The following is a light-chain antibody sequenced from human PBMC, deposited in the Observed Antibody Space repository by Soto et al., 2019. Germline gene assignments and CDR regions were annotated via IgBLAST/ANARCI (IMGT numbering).Light chain of an antibody. CDR1: QSVSSN. V-gene: IGKV3-15*01. CDR2: GAS. J-gene: IGKJ1*01. CDR3: QDNHNRPAMT. Sequence: EIVMTQSPATLSVSPGERATLSCRASQSVSSNLAWYQQKPGQAPRLLIYGASTRATGITARFSGSGSGTENTIPISGLKSEDFASNYSQDNHNRPAMTFGQGNKVEIK.